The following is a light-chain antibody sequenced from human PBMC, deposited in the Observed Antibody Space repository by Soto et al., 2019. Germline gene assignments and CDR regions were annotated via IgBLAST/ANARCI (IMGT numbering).Light chain of an antibody. CDR2: GAS. Sequence: IVLTQYTGTLSLSPGESATLSCRASQYVSVRFLAWYQQKPGQAPRLLIYGASDRATGIPDRFTGSGSGTDITLTINRLEPEDFAVYFCQQYGSSPQPFAQGTKVDIK. CDR3: QQYGSSPQP. J-gene: IGKJ1*01. CDR1: QYVSVRF. V-gene: IGKV3-20*01.